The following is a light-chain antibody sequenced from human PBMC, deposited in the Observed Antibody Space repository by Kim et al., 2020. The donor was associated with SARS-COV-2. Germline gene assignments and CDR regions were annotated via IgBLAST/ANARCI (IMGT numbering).Light chain of an antibody. J-gene: IGKJ4*01. CDR2: GAS. Sequence: LASGARATLSCRASQSFSSIYLAWYQQKPGQAPRHLIFGASSRATGIPDRFSGSWSGTDFTLTINRLEPEDFAVYYCQQYDSSLTFGGGTKVDIK. CDR1: QSFSSIY. CDR3: QQYDSSLT. V-gene: IGKV3-20*01.